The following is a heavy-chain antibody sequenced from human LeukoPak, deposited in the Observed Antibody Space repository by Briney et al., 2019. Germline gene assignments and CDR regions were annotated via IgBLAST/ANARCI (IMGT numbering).Heavy chain of an antibody. J-gene: IGHJ4*02. CDR2: IWYDGSNK. CDR1: GFTFSSYG. V-gene: IGHV3-33*01. Sequence: GGSLRLSCAASGFTFSSYGVHWVRQAPGKGLEWVAVIWYDGSNKYYADSVKGRFTIPRDNSKNTLYLQMNSLRAEDTAVYYCARDKRRANFYYWGQGTLVTVSS. CDR3: ARDKRRANFYY. D-gene: IGHD1-1*01.